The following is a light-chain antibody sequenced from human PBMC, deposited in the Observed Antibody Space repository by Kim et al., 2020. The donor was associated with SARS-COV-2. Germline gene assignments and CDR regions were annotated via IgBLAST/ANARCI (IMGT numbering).Light chain of an antibody. J-gene: IGLJ3*02. CDR1: SSNIGSNY. CDR2: RNN. V-gene: IGLV1-47*01. Sequence: GQWVTISCSGSSSNIGSNYVYWYQQLPGTAPKLLIYRNNQRPSGVPDRFSGSKSGTSASLAISGLRSEDEADYYCAAWDDSLSGPVFGGGTQLTVL. CDR3: AAWDDSLSGPV.